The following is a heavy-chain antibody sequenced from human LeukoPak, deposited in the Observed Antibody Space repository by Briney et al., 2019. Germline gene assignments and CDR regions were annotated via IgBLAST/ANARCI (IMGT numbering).Heavy chain of an antibody. CDR2: ISSSSSYI. CDR3: GRSDYYDSSGPRGGDY. CDR1: GFTFSSYS. V-gene: IGHV3-21*01. Sequence: GGSLRLSCAASGFTFSSYSMNWVRPAPGQGLEWVSSISSSSSYIYYADSVKGRFTISRDNAKNSLYLQINRLGAEDKAVYYCGRSDYYDSSGPRGGDYWGQGTLVTVSS. J-gene: IGHJ4*02. D-gene: IGHD3-22*01.